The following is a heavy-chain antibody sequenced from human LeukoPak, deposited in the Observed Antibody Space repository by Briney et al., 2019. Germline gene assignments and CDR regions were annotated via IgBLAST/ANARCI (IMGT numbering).Heavy chain of an antibody. D-gene: IGHD3-10*01. CDR3: ARVGGNYYGSGSHAPFDY. V-gene: IGHV4-34*01. J-gene: IGHJ4*02. Sequence: SETLSLTCAVSGGSFSGYYWSWIRQPPGKGLEWIGEINHSGSTNYNPSLKSRVTISVDTSKNQVSLKLSSVTAADTAVYYCARVGGNYYGSGSHAPFDYWGQGTLVTVSS. CDR2: INHSGST. CDR1: GGSFSGYY.